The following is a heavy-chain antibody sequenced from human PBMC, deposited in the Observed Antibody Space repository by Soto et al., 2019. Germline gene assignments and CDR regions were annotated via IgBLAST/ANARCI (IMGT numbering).Heavy chain of an antibody. Sequence: QVQLVESGGGLVKPGGSLRLSCAASGFTFSDYYMSWIRQAPGKGLEWVSYISSSGSTIYYADSVKGRFTISRDNXKXSXXLQMNSLRAEDTAVYYCARDSSGWYYVDYYYGMDVWGQGTTVTVSS. J-gene: IGHJ6*02. D-gene: IGHD6-19*01. CDR1: GFTFSDYY. CDR3: ARDSSGWYYVDYYYGMDV. CDR2: ISSSGSTI. V-gene: IGHV3-11*01.